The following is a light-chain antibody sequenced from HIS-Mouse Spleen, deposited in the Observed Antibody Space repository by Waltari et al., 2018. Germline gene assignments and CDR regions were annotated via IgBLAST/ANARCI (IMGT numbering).Light chain of an antibody. V-gene: IGKV1-39*01. CDR1: QSSSSY. J-gene: IGKJ5*01. CDR2: AAS. CDR3: QQSYSTLIT. Sequence: DIQMTQSPSSLSASVGDRVTIACRASQSSSSYLNWYQQKPGKAPKLLIYAASSLQSRVPSRFSGSGSGTDFTLNISSLQPEDFATYYCQQSYSTLITFGQGTRLEIK.